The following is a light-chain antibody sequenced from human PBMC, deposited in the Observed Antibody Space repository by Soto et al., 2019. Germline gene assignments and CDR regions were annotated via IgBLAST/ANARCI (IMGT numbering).Light chain of an antibody. V-gene: IGKV1-5*03. CDR3: QHYNSYSEA. J-gene: IGKJ1*01. CDR2: KAS. CDR1: QTISSW. Sequence: DIQMTQSPSTLSGSVGDRVTITCRASQTISSWLAWYQQKPGKAPKLLIYKASTLKSGVPSRFSGSVSGTEFTLTISGLQPDDFATYYCQHYNSYSEAFGQGTKVEIK.